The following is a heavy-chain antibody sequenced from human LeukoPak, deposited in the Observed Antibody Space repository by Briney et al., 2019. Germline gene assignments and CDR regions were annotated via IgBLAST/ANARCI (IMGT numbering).Heavy chain of an antibody. J-gene: IGHJ4*02. CDR1: GFTFSDHY. D-gene: IGHD1-26*01. Sequence: GGSLRLSCAASGFTFSDHYMDWVRQAPGKGLEWVGRIRNKADSHTTEYAASVKGRFTISRDDSENSLYLQMNSLKTEDTAVYYCAGASRYSGRYDFDYWGQGTLVTVSS. CDR3: AGASRYSGRYDFDY. CDR2: IRNKADSHTT. V-gene: IGHV3-72*01.